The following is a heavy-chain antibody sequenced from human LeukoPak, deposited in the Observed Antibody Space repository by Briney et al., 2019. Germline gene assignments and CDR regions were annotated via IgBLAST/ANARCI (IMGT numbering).Heavy chain of an antibody. Sequence: ASVKVSCKASGYTFTGYYLHWVRQAPDQGLEWMGWTNPNSGATNYAQKFQGRVTMTSDTSISTAYMELSRLRSDDTAVYYCASAPTHSGWYDYWGQGTLVTVSS. CDR3: ASAPTHSGWYDY. CDR2: TNPNSGAT. CDR1: GYTFTGYY. V-gene: IGHV1-2*02. J-gene: IGHJ4*02. D-gene: IGHD6-19*01.